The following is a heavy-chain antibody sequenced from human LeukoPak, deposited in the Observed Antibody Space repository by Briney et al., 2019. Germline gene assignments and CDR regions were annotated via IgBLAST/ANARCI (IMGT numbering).Heavy chain of an antibody. V-gene: IGHV3-30*03. D-gene: IGHD6-25*01. CDR2: ISYDEANI. J-gene: IGHJ4*02. Sequence: GGSLRHSCAASGFTFGDYGMHWVRQAPGKGLEWLAVISYDEANIYYADSVKGRLTISRDNSKNTVFLQMNSLRVEDTAIYYCSSATSMTTITTDHWGQGTLVTVSS. CDR3: SSATSMTTITTDH. CDR1: GFTFGDYG.